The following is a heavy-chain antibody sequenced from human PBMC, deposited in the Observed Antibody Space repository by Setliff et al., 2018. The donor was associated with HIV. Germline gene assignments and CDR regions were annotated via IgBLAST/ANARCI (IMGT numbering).Heavy chain of an antibody. Sequence: ASVKVSCKASGYTFTSYVMHWVRQAPGQRLEWMGWVNAGNGNTKYSQRFQGRVTIIRDTSASTAYMELSSLTSEDTAVYYCARGAGYDYVWGSHPYFYNAMDVWGQGTTVTVSS. D-gene: IGHD3-16*02. CDR3: ARGAGYDYVWGSHPYFYNAMDV. CDR1: GYTFTSYV. V-gene: IGHV1-3*01. J-gene: IGHJ6*02. CDR2: VNAGNGNT.